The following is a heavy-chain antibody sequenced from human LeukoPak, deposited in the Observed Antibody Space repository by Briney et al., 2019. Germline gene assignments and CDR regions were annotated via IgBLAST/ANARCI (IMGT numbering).Heavy chain of an antibody. V-gene: IGHV4-59*08. Sequence: SETLSLTCTVSGGSISSYYWSWIRQPPGKGLEWIGYIYYSGRTNYNPSLKSRVTISVDTSKNQFSLKLSSVTAADTAVYYCARRSDYSNYEWFDPWGQGTLVTVSS. CDR2: IYYSGRT. CDR1: GGSISSYY. J-gene: IGHJ5*02. D-gene: IGHD4-11*01. CDR3: ARRSDYSNYEWFDP.